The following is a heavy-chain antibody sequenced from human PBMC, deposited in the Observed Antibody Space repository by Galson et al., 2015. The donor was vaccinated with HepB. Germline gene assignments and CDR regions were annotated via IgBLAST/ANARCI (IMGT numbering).Heavy chain of an antibody. CDR3: AREGFHDYGDYGVDY. CDR2: ISAYNGNT. V-gene: IGHV1-18*01. D-gene: IGHD4-17*01. CDR1: GYTFTSYG. Sequence: SVKVSCKASGYTFTSYGISWVRQAPGQGLEWMGWISAYNGNTNYAQKLQGRVTMTTDTSTSTAYMELRSLRSDDTAVYYCAREGFHDYGDYGVDYWGQGTLVTVSS. J-gene: IGHJ4*02.